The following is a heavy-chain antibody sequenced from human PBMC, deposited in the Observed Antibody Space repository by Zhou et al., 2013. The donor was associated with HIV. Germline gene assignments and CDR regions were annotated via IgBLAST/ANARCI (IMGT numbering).Heavy chain of an antibody. D-gene: IGHD3-10*01. V-gene: IGHV1-18*01. Sequence: QVQLVQSGSEVKRPGASVKVSCKASGYIFTSYGISWVRQVPGQGLEWMGWISPYTDNTNYAQKSQGRVTMTAETTTRTAYMELRSLRSDDTAVYFCAREGGHGSGRSQYYYYGMDVWGQGTTVIVSS. CDR1: GYIFTSYG. CDR2: ISPYTDNT. CDR3: AREGGHGSGRSQYYYYGMDV. J-gene: IGHJ6*02.